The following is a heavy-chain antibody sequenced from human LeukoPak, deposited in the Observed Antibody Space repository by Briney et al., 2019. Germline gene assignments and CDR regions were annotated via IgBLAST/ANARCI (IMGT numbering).Heavy chain of an antibody. CDR3: ARGSGVAVGMDV. CDR2: FFTGGST. J-gene: IGHJ6*02. Sequence: SEILSLTCKVSGGSMGSSYWSWHRQTAAKGLEWIGRFFTGGSTYYNPSLESRVTISVDTSMNQFSLKVTSVTAADTAVYYCARGSGVAVGMDVWGQGTTVIVSS. V-gene: IGHV4-4*07. CDR1: GGSMGSSY. D-gene: IGHD6-19*01.